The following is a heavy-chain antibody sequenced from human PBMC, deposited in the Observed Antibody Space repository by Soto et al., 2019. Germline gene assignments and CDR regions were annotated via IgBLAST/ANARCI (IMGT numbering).Heavy chain of an antibody. J-gene: IGHJ6*02. V-gene: IGHV4-34*01. D-gene: IGHD3-3*01. CDR2: MNHSRST. CDR3: ARISITIFGVVISAPYYYGMDV. Sequence: SLTCAVSGRYLKGYYWSWIRQPPGKWLECIGEMNHSRSTNYNPCLKSRVTISVDTSKNQFSLELSSVTAADTAVYYCARISITIFGVVISAPYYYGMDVWGQGTTVTVSS. CDR1: GRYLKGYY.